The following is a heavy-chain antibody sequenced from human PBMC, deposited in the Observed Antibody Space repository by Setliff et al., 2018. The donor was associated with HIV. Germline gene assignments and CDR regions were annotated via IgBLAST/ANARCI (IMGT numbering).Heavy chain of an antibody. Sequence: ASVKVSCKASGYTFSNYDINWVRQATGQGLEWVGWVNPNSGNTGYAQKFQGRVTLTRNTSISTAYMELSSLRSKDTAVYSCARVATVSHPGDYFDYWGQGTLVTVSS. CDR3: ARVATVSHPGDYFDY. J-gene: IGHJ4*02. CDR1: GYTFSNYD. CDR2: VNPNSGNT. V-gene: IGHV1-8*01. D-gene: IGHD4-4*01.